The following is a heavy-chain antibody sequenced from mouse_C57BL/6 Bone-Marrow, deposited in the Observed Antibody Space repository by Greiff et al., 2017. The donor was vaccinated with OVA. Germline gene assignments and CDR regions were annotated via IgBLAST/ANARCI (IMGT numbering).Heavy chain of an antibody. CDR2: IDPSDSYT. V-gene: IGHV1-59*01. J-gene: IGHJ2*01. CDR3: ARAIYYDYDGDFDY. D-gene: IGHD2-4*01. CDR1: GYTFTSYW. Sequence: VQLQQPGAELVRPGTSVKLSCKASGYTFTSYWMHWVKQRPGQGLEWIGVIDPSDSYTNYNQKFKGKATLTVDTSSSTAYMQLSSLTSEDSAVYYCARAIYYDYDGDFDYWGQGTTRTVSS.